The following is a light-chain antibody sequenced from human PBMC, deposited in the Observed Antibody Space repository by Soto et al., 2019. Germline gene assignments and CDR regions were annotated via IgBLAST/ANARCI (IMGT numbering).Light chain of an antibody. Sequence: QSALTQPASVSGSPGESITISCTGTDNDIGGYNFVSWYQQHPGKAPKLMIFGVNDRPSGVSSRFSGSSSGNTASLTISGLQAEDDADYYCSSYTTSSPLFVFGPGTKLTVL. CDR3: SSYTTSSPLFV. J-gene: IGLJ1*01. CDR2: GVN. V-gene: IGLV2-14*01. CDR1: DNDIGGYNF.